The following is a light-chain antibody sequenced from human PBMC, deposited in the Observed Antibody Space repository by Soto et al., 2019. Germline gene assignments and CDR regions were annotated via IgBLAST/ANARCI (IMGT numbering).Light chain of an antibody. CDR1: QNINNF. J-gene: IGKJ3*01. V-gene: IGKV1-39*01. CDR3: HDSYSRT. CDR2: AAL. Sequence: DTQMSQSPFSLSASVGDRITITCRASQNINNFLNWYHQEPGRTPKLLVVAALTLQSGVPSRFSGSGSGTDFPLTTSSLQPEAFATYYCHDSYSRTFGPGTRVDLK.